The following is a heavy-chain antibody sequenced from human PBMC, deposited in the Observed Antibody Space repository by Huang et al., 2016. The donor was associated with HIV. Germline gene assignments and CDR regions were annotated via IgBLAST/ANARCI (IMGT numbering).Heavy chain of an antibody. CDR1: GFPFNNPA. V-gene: IGHV3-30-3*01. D-gene: IGHD5-18*01. J-gene: IGHJ3*02. CDR3: ARAKDTWDAYDI. Sequence: QVQLVESGGGVVQPGRSLRLSCAASGFPFNNPAMHWVRQAPGKGLDWVSVISNDGSNNYYADSVKGRFTISRDSSKGTLFLLMTSLRTEDTAVYYCARAKDTWDAYDIWGQGTMVIVSS. CDR2: ISNDGSNN.